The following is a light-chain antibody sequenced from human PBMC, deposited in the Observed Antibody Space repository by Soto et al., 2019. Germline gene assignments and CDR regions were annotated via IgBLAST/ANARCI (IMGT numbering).Light chain of an antibody. CDR3: QHYDASQWT. CDR2: GGS. Sequence: EIVLTQSPGTLSLAPWEIATLSCRASQSVNSNYFTWYQQIPGQAPRLLIYGGSSRATGIPDRFSGSGSGTDFTLTISRLEPEDFAVYYCQHYDASQWTFGQGTKVDIK. J-gene: IGKJ1*01. CDR1: QSVNSNY. V-gene: IGKV3-20*01.